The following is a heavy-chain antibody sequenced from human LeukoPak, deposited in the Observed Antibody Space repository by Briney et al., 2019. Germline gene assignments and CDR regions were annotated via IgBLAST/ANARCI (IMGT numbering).Heavy chain of an antibody. CDR1: GFTVSSNH. Sequence: GGSLRLSCAASGFTVSSNHMSWVRQAPGKGLEWVSVIYSGGSTYYADSVKGRFTITRDNSKNTVYLQMSSLRVEDTALYYCATPYCNLTSCFPYFFDYWGRGTLVTVSS. J-gene: IGHJ4*02. CDR2: IYSGGST. D-gene: IGHD2-2*01. V-gene: IGHV3-66*04. CDR3: ATPYCNLTSCFPYFFDY.